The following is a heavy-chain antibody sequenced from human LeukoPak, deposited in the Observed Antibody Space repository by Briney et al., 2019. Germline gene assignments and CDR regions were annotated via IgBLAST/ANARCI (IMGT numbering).Heavy chain of an antibody. CDR1: GFTFSSYA. J-gene: IGHJ6*03. CDR3: ARGGYSSSWYTPYYYYMDV. Sequence: PGGSLRLSCTASGFTFSSYAMHWVRQAPGKGLEWVAVISYDGSNKYYADSVKGRFTISRDNSKNTLYLQMNSLRAEDTAVYYCARGGYSSSWYTPYYYYMDVWGKGTTVTVSS. D-gene: IGHD6-13*01. V-gene: IGHV3-30*01. CDR2: ISYDGSNK.